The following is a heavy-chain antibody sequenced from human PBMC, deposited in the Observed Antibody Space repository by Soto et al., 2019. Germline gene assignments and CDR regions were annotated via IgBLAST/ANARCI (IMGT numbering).Heavy chain of an antibody. D-gene: IGHD3-16*01. V-gene: IGHV1-69*13. CDR3: ARVGEENCFFSIRRPYYYGLLV. CDR2: IIPIFGTA. J-gene: IGHJ6*02. Sequence: VASVKVSCKASGYTFTSYGISWVRQAPGQGLEWMGGIIPIFGTANYAQKFQGRVTIAADESTSTAYMELSSLRSEDTAVYYCARVGEENCFFSIRRPYYYGLLVPGQGTSVTVS. CDR1: GYTFTSYG.